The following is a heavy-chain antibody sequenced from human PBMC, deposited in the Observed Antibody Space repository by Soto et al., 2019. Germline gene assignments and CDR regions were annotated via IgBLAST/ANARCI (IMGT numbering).Heavy chain of an antibody. CDR2: IDPSDSYT. D-gene: IGHD6-13*01. V-gene: IGHV5-10-1*01. Sequence: GEFLKISCKGSGYSFTSYWSSWVRQMPGKGLEWMGRIDPSDSYTNYSPSFQGHVTISADKSISTAYLQWSSLKASDTAMYYCARHSPYEYSSSLADYWGQGTLVTVSS. CDR1: GYSFTSYW. J-gene: IGHJ4*02. CDR3: ARHSPYEYSSSLADY.